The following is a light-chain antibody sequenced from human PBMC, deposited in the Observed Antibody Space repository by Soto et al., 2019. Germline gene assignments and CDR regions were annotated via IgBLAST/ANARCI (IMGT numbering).Light chain of an antibody. CDR2: GNS. Sequence: QAVVTQPPSVSGAPGQRVTISCTGSSSNIGAGYDVHWYQQLPGTAPKLLFYGNSNRPSGVPDRFSGSKSGTSASLAITGLQAEDEADYYCQSHDISLSGYVFGTGTKLTVL. J-gene: IGLJ1*01. CDR3: QSHDISLSGYV. V-gene: IGLV1-40*01. CDR1: SSNIGAGYD.